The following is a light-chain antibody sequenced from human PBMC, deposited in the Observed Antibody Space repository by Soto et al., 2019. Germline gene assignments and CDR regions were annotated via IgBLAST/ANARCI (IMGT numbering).Light chain of an antibody. J-gene: IGLJ3*02. CDR2: EGS. CDR1: SNDFGNYNL. CDR3: CSYAGSSTFV. Sequence: QSALTQPASVSGSPGQSITISCTGTSNDFGNYNLVSWYQRHPDKAPKLIIYEGSKRPSGVSNRFSGSKLGNTASLTISGLQAEDEADYFCCSYAGSSTFVFGGGTKLTVL. V-gene: IGLV2-23*03.